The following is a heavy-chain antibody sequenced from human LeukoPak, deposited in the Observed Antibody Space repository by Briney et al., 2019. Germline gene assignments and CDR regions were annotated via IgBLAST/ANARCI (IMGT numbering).Heavy chain of an antibody. Sequence: GRSLRLSCAASGFTFRSYGMHWVRQAPGKGLEWAAVISYDGSNKDYVDSVKGRFTISRDNSKNTLYLQMNSLRAEDTAVYYCAKARDCSSTSCYPNYYYYYGMDVWGQGTTVTVSS. CDR3: AKARDCSSTSCYPNYYYYYGMDV. CDR2: ISYDGSNK. D-gene: IGHD2-2*01. V-gene: IGHV3-30*18. CDR1: GFTFRSYG. J-gene: IGHJ6*02.